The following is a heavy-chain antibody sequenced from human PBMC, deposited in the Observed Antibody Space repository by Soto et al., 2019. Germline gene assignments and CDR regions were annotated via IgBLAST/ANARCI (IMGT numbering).Heavy chain of an antibody. Sequence: QVQLQESGPGLVKPSQTLSLTCTVSGGSISSGGYYWSWIRQHPGKGLEWIGYIYYSGSTYYNPSLKRRVTISVDTSKNQFSLKLSSVTAADTAVYYCARYYYGSGSYNYYYYGMDVWGQGTTVTVSS. J-gene: IGHJ6*02. CDR2: IYYSGST. D-gene: IGHD3-10*01. V-gene: IGHV4-31*03. CDR1: GGSISSGGYY. CDR3: ARYYYGSGSYNYYYYGMDV.